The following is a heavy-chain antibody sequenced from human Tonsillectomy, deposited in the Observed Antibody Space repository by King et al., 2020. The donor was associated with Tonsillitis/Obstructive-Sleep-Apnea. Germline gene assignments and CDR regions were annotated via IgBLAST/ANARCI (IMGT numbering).Heavy chain of an antibody. V-gene: IGHV3-74*01. CDR3: ARVRCSGGSCYGYYYYYMDV. D-gene: IGHD2-15*01. J-gene: IGHJ6*03. CDR2: INRNGSTT. CDR1: GFTFSSYW. Sequence: VQLVESGGGLVQPGGSLRLSCAASGFTFSSYWMHWVRQAPGKGLVWVSRINRNGSTTSYADSVKGRFTISRDNAENTVYLQMNSLRAEDTAVYYCARVRCSGGSCYGYYYYYMDVWGKGTTVTVSS.